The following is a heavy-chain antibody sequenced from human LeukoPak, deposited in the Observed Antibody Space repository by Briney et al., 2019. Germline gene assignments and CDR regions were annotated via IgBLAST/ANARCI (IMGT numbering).Heavy chain of an antibody. J-gene: IGHJ3*02. CDR1: GFTFSSYS. CDR2: ISSSSSYI. Sequence: GGSLRLSCAASGFTFSSYSMNWVRQAPGKGLEWVSSISSSSSYIYYADSVKGRFTISRDNAKNSLYLQMNSLGAEDTAVYYCARDIWSGSTPPDDAFDIWGQGTMVTVSS. V-gene: IGHV3-21*01. CDR3: ARDIWSGSTPPDDAFDI. D-gene: IGHD3-3*01.